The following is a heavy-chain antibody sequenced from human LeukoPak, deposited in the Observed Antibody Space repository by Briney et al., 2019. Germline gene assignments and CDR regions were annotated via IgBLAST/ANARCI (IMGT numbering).Heavy chain of an antibody. Sequence: SETLSLTCTVSGGSIRSGNYYWSWIRQPPGKGLEWIGYIYYTGSTHYYPSLRSRVTISVDTSNNQFSLKLSSVTAADTAVYYCARQRRTGDLGWGQGTLVTVSS. J-gene: IGHJ4*02. CDR3: ARQRRTGDLG. CDR2: IYYTGST. V-gene: IGHV4-30-4*08. D-gene: IGHD7-27*01. CDR1: GGSIRSGNYY.